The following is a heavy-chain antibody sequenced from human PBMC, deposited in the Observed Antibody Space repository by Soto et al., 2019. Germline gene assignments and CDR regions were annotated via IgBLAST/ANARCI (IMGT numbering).Heavy chain of an antibody. CDR3: AKFAESSGYFDY. J-gene: IGHJ4*02. D-gene: IGHD3-22*01. CDR1: GGTFSRSA. V-gene: IGHV1-69*01. Sequence: QVQLEQSGAEVRKPGSTVKVSCKASGGTFSRSAISWVRQAPGQGLEWMGGIIPFLDTVNYAQKFQDRVTITADESTGTAYMELSSLISEDTAVYYCAKFAESSGYFDYWGQGTLVTVSS. CDR2: IIPFLDTV.